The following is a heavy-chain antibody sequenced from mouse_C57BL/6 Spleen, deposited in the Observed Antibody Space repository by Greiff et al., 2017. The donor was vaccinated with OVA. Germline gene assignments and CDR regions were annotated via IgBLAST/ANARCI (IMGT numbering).Heavy chain of an antibody. J-gene: IGHJ4*01. CDR1: GYAFSSSW. V-gene: IGHV1-82*01. CDR2: IYPGDGDT. CDR3: ARWEEGSAMDY. D-gene: IGHD4-1*01. Sequence: QVQLQQSGPELVKPGASVKISCKASGYAFSSSWMNWVKQRPGKGLEWIGRIYPGDGDTNYNGKFKGKATLTADKSSSTAYMQLSSLTSEDSAVYFCARWEEGSAMDYWGQGTSVTVSS.